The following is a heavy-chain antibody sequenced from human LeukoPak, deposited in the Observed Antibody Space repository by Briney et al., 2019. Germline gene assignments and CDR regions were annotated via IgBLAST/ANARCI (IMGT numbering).Heavy chain of an antibody. CDR1: GFTFSSYN. J-gene: IGHJ4*02. CDR3: ARITPDSSGYTIDY. Sequence: GSLRPSFSASGFTFSSYNMNWVRQAPGKGLEWVSSISSSSSYIYYADSVKGRFTISRDNAKNSLYLQMNSLRAEDTAVYYCARITPDSSGYTIDYWGQGTLVTVSS. D-gene: IGHD3-22*01. CDR2: ISSSSSYI. V-gene: IGHV3-21*01.